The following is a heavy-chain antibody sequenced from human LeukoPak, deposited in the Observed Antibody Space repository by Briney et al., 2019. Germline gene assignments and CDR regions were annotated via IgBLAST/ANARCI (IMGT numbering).Heavy chain of an antibody. D-gene: IGHD2-21*02. Sequence: GSLRLSCAASGFTFSSYAMSWVRQAPGKGLEWVSAISGSGGSTYYADSVKGRFTISRDNSKNTLYLQMNSLRAEDTAVYYCAKGICYGDCYSRCYYYYGMDVWGQGTTVTVPS. J-gene: IGHJ6*02. V-gene: IGHV3-23*01. CDR1: GFTFSSYA. CDR2: ISGSGGST. CDR3: AKGICYGDCYSRCYYYYGMDV.